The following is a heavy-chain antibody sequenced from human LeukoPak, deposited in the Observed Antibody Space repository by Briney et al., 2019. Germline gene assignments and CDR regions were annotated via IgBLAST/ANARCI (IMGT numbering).Heavy chain of an antibody. CDR2: INHSGST. CDR1: GGSFSGYY. CDR3: ARARGSSGYYYETDY. Sequence: TSETLSLTCAVYGGSFSGYYWSWIRQPPGKGLEWIGEINHSGSTNYNPSLKSRVTISVDTSKNQFSLKLSSVTAADTAVYYCARARGSSGYYYETDYWGQGTLVTVSS. V-gene: IGHV4-34*01. J-gene: IGHJ4*02. D-gene: IGHD3-22*01.